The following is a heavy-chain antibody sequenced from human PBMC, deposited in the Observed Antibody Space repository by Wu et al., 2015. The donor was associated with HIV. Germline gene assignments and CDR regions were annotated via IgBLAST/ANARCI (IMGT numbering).Heavy chain of an antibody. Sequence: QVQLVQSGAEVKKPGASVKVSCKASGYTFTGYYMHWVRQAPGQGLEWMGWINPNSGGTNYAQKFQGRVTMTRDTSISTAYMELSRLRSDDTAVYYCARVLGELELREYYYYMDVWGKGTTVTVSS. CDR2: INPNSGGT. J-gene: IGHJ6*03. D-gene: IGHD1-7*01. CDR1: GYTFTGYY. V-gene: IGHV1-2*02. CDR3: ARVLGELELREYYYYMDV.